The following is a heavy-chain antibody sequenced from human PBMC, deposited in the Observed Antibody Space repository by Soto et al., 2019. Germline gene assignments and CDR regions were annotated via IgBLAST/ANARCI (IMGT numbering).Heavy chain of an antibody. CDR2: ITTSSSFR. J-gene: IGHJ4*02. CDR1: GFTFSNAW. V-gene: IGHV3-21*01. CDR3: ARDLGVALATLTLDY. D-gene: IGHD2-15*01. Sequence: GSLRLSCAASGFTFSNAWMNWVRQAPGKGLEWVADITTSSSFRFYADSVKGRFTISRDDAKNSLYLQMNSLRAEDTGVYYCARDLGVALATLTLDYWGQGTLVTVSS.